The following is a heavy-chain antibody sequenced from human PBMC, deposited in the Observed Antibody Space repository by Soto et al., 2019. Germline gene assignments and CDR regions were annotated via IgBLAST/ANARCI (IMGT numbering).Heavy chain of an antibody. V-gene: IGHV4-34*01. J-gene: IGHJ6*03. CDR3: ARAPFGVVITYYYMDV. Sequence: SETLSLTCAVYGGSFSGYYWNWIRQPPGKGLEWIGNFNHSGSTNYNPSLKSRVTISVDTSKNQFSLKLSSVTAADTAVYYCARAPFGVVITYYYMDVWGKGTTVTVSS. CDR1: GGSFSGYY. CDR2: FNHSGST. D-gene: IGHD3-3*01.